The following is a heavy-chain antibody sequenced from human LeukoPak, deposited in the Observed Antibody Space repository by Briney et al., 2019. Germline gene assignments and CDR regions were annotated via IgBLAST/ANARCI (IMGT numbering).Heavy chain of an antibody. J-gene: IGHJ4*02. CDR1: GFTFNAYA. V-gene: IGHV3-43*02. CDR3: VRDTGSGWDFDY. CDR2: VKGDGVTT. Sequence: QSGGSLRPSCAASGFTFNAYAIHWVRQAPGKGLEWVSLVKGDGVTTDYANSVKGRFTVSRDNSKNSLYLQMSNLRTEDTALYYCVRDTGSGWDFDYWGQGTLVTVSS. D-gene: IGHD6-19*01.